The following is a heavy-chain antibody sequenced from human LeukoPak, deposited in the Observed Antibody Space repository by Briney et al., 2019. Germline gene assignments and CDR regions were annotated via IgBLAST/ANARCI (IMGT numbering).Heavy chain of an antibody. V-gene: IGHV3-74*01. Sequence: QPGESLRLSCAGSGFTFNTYWMHWVRQAPGKGLVWVSRINGDASSTNYADSVKGRFTISRDNAKNTLYLQMNSLRAEDTAVYYCARDLRDCGGDCSTDAFDIWGQGTMVTVSS. J-gene: IGHJ3*02. CDR1: GFTFNTYW. CDR2: INGDASST. CDR3: ARDLRDCGGDCSTDAFDI. D-gene: IGHD2-21*01.